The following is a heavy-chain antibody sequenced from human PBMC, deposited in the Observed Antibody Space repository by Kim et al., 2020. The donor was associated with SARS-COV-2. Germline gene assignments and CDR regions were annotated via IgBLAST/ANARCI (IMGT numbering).Heavy chain of an antibody. CDR1: GFTFSSYE. J-gene: IGHJ4*02. CDR2: ISSSGSTI. Sequence: GGSLRLSCAASGFTFSSYEMNWVRQAPGKGLEWVSYISSSGSTIYYADSVKGRFTISRDNAKNSLYLQMNSLRAEDTAVYYCARASYGSGSYPFDYWGQGTLVTVSS. D-gene: IGHD3-10*01. V-gene: IGHV3-48*03. CDR3: ARASYGSGSYPFDY.